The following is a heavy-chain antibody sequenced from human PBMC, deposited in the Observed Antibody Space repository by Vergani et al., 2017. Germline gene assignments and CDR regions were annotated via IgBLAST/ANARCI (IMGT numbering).Heavy chain of an antibody. V-gene: IGHV3-49*03. CDR1: GFTFGDYA. D-gene: IGHD3-22*01. CDR2: IRSKAYGGTT. CDR3: ARESLNYYDSSGPSREFDP. J-gene: IGHJ5*02. Sequence: EVQLVESGGGLVQPGRSLRLSCTASGFTFGDYAMSWFRQAPGKGLEWVGFIRSKAYGGTTEYAASVKGRFTISRDDSKSIAYLQMNSLKTEDTAVYYCARESLNYYDSSGPSREFDPWGQGTLVTVSS.